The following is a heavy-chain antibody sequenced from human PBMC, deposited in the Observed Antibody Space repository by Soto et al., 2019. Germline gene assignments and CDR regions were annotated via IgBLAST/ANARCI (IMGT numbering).Heavy chain of an antibody. V-gene: IGHV3-30-3*01. CDR2: ISYDGSNK. Sequence: QVQLVESGGGVVQPGRSLRLSCAASGFTFSSYAMHWVRQAPGKGLEWVAVISYDGSNKYYADSVKGRFTISRDNSKNTLDLQMNSLRAEDTAVYYCARDAYGDPWADAFDIWGQGTMVTVSS. CDR3: ARDAYGDPWADAFDI. D-gene: IGHD4-17*01. CDR1: GFTFSSYA. J-gene: IGHJ3*02.